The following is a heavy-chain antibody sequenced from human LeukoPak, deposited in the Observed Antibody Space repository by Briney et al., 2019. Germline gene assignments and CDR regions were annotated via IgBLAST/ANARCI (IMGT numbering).Heavy chain of an antibody. Sequence: GGSLRLSCAASGFTFSSYAMHWVRQAPGKGLEWVANINEDGSDKYSVGSVKGRFTISRDNAKNSLYLQMNSLRAEDTAVYYCARDLGWHTFDYWGQGTLVTVSS. V-gene: IGHV3-7*01. CDR2: INEDGSDK. J-gene: IGHJ4*02. CDR3: ARDLGWHTFDY. CDR1: GFTFSSYA. D-gene: IGHD5-24*01.